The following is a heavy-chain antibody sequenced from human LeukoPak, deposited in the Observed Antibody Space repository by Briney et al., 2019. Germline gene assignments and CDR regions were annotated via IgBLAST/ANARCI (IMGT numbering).Heavy chain of an antibody. V-gene: IGHV3-23*01. D-gene: IGHD3-10*01. CDR1: GFSVTNNY. CDR3: AKYGGFGEPPH. Sequence: GGSLRLSCAASGFSVTNNYMSWVRQAPGKGLEWVSGISGSGGGTSYAVSVKGRFTISRDNSKNTLYLQMNSLRPGDTAVYYCAKYGGFGEPPHWGPGALVTVSS. J-gene: IGHJ4*02. CDR2: ISGSGGGT.